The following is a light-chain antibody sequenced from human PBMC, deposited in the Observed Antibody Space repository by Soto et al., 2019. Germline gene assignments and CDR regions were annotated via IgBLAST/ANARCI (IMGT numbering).Light chain of an antibody. CDR1: QSISSY. Sequence: DIQMTQSPSSLSASVADRVTITCRASQSISSYLNWYQQKPGKAPKLLIYAASSLQSGVPSRFSGSGSGTDFTLTISSLQPEDFATYYCQQSYNTPYTFGQGTKLEIK. V-gene: IGKV1-39*01. J-gene: IGKJ2*01. CDR2: AAS. CDR3: QQSYNTPYT.